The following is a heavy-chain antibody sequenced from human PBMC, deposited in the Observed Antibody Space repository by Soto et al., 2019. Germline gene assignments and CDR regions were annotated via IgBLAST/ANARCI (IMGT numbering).Heavy chain of an antibody. Sequence: GGSLSLSCAASGFTFSRYWMHWVRQAPGKGLVWVSRVNSDGSSAAYGDSVKGRFTISRDNAKNTVYLEMNSLRAEDTAVYYCARDGTFSSGDYGMDVWGQGTTVTVSS. D-gene: IGHD3-22*01. CDR1: GFTFSRYW. J-gene: IGHJ6*02. CDR2: VNSDGSSA. CDR3: ARDGTFSSGDYGMDV. V-gene: IGHV3-74*01.